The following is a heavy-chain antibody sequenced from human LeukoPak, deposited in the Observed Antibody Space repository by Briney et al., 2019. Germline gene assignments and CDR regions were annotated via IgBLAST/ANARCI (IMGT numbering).Heavy chain of an antibody. CDR1: GFTFDNFA. D-gene: IGHD4/OR15-4a*01. V-gene: IGHV3-23*01. CDR3: ARDTSFNYGAHAMDV. CDR2: ISGSGVNT. J-gene: IGHJ6*02. Sequence: PGGSLRLSCAASGFTFDNFAMNWVRQAQGKGLEWVLGISGSGVNTYYADSVKGRFTISRDNSKNTLYLQLNSLRGEDTAIYYCARDTSFNYGAHAMDVWGQGTTVTVSS.